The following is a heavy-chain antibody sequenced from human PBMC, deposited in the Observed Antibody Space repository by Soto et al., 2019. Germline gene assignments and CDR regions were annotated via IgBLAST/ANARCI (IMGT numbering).Heavy chain of an antibody. D-gene: IGHD3-22*01. CDR1: GDSVSSNSVT. CDR3: VRLIGNSWLDY. CDR2: TYYRSKWYN. J-gene: IGHJ4*02. V-gene: IGHV6-1*01. Sequence: QLQLQQSEPGLVKPSQTLSLTCAISGDSVSSNSVTWDWIRQSPSRGLEWLGRTYYRSKWYNDYAESVKSRITINPDTSKNQFSLHLNSVTPEDTAVYYCVRLIGNSWLDYWGQGTLVTVSS.